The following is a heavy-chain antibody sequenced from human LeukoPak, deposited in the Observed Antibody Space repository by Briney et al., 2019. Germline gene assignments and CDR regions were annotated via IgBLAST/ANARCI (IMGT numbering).Heavy chain of an antibody. Sequence: SETLSLTCGVYGGSFSDYYWSWIRQSPGKGLEWIGEINHSGSTNYNPSLKSRVTISIDTSKNQFSLKLSSVTAADTAVYYCARQGYHDYVWGSYEIDIWGQGTLVTVSS. CDR2: INHSGST. V-gene: IGHV4-34*01. J-gene: IGHJ4*02. CDR3: ARQGYHDYVWGSYEIDI. D-gene: IGHD3-16*01. CDR1: GGSFSDYY.